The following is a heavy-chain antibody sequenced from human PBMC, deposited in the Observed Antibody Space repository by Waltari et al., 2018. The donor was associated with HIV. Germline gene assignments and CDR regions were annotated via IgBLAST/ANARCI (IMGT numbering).Heavy chain of an antibody. D-gene: IGHD3-22*01. Sequence: QVQLVESGGGVVQPGRSLRLSCSASGFPFSRYAMHWVRQAPGKGSEWVAVISYDGSFSHYADSGKGRFTISRDNSKNIVYLQMNRLRSEDTAVYYCARDGREIGSIVVVIPYFFDSWGQGTLVIASS. J-gene: IGHJ4*02. CDR1: GFPFSRYA. CDR3: ARDGREIGSIVVVIPYFFDS. CDR2: ISYDGSFS. V-gene: IGHV3-30*01.